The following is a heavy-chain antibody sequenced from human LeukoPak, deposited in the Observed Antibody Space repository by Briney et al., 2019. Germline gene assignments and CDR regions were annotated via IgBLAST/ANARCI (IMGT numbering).Heavy chain of an antibody. CDR3: AQVKGLGAFDI. CDR1: GYLFTSYW. J-gene: IGHJ3*02. CDR2: IYPGDSDT. D-gene: IGHD3-16*01. Sequence: GESLEISCKGSGYLFTSYWIGWVRPMPGKGLGWMGIIYPGDSDTRYSPSFQGQVTISADKSISTAYLQWSSLKASDTAMYYCAQVKGLGAFDIWGQGTMVTVSS. V-gene: IGHV5-51*01.